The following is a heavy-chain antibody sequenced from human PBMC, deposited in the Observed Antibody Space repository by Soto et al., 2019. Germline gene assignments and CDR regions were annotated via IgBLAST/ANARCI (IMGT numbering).Heavy chain of an antibody. Sequence: QVQLVESGGSVVQPGRSLRLSCAASGFTFSSYAMHWVRQAPGKGLEWVAVISYDGSHKSYADSVKGRFTISRDNSKNTLYLQMNSLRAEDTAVYYCARGYDFGVVIMDVWGQGTTVTVSS. CDR2: ISYDGSHK. V-gene: IGHV3-30-3*01. D-gene: IGHD3-3*01. J-gene: IGHJ6*02. CDR1: GFTFSSYA. CDR3: ARGYDFGVVIMDV.